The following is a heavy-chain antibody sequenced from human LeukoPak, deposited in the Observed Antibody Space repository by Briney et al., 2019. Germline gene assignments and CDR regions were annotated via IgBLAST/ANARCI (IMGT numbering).Heavy chain of an antibody. CDR2: ISGSGGST. CDR3: AKRIQSAMAMGY. Sequence: GGTLRLSCAASGFTFSSYGMSWVRQAPGKGLEWVSAISGSGGSTYYADSVKGRFTISRDNSKNTMYLQMNSLRAEDTAVYYCAKRIQSAMAMGYWGQGTLVTVSS. V-gene: IGHV3-23*01. CDR1: GFTFSSYG. D-gene: IGHD5-18*01. J-gene: IGHJ4*02.